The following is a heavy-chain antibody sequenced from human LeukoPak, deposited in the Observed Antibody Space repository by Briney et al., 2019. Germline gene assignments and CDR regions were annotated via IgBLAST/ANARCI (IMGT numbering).Heavy chain of an antibody. D-gene: IGHD3-10*01. J-gene: IGHJ6*02. Sequence: SETLSLTCTVSGGSISSYYWSWIRQPPGKGLEWIGYIYYSGSTNYNPSLKSRVTISVDTSKNQFSLKLSSVTAADTAVYYCARDRRILWFGELLTPHYYYYGMDVWGQGTTVTVSS. CDR1: GGSISSYY. V-gene: IGHV4-59*01. CDR2: IYYSGST. CDR3: ARDRRILWFGELLTPHYYYYGMDV.